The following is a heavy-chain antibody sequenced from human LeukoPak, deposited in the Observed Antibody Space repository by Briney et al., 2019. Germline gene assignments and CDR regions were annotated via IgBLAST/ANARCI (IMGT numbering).Heavy chain of an antibody. D-gene: IGHD3-3*01. J-gene: IGHJ4*02. Sequence: GGSLRLSCAASGFTFSSYAMHWVRQAPGKGLEWVAVISYDGSNKYYADSVKGRFTISRDNSKNTLYLQMNSLRAEDTAVYYCARTPYYDFWSGYSAYFDYRGQGTLVTVSS. CDR3: ARTPYYDFWSGYSAYFDY. V-gene: IGHV3-30*04. CDR2: ISYDGSNK. CDR1: GFTFSSYA.